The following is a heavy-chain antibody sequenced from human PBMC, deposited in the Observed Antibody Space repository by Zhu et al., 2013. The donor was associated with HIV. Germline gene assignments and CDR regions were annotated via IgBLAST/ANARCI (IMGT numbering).Heavy chain of an antibody. CDR3: ARDRGGSSGWYGADY. V-gene: IGHV4-59*01. J-gene: IGHJ4*02. D-gene: IGHD6-19*01. CDR2: IYYSGST. Sequence: VQLQGSGPGLVKPSETLSLTCTVSGGSISSYYWSWIRQPPGKGLEWIGYIYYSGSTNYNPSLKSRVTISVDTSKNQFSLKLSSVTAADTAVYYCARDRGGSSGWYGADYWGQGTLGHRSPQ. CDR1: GGSISSYY.